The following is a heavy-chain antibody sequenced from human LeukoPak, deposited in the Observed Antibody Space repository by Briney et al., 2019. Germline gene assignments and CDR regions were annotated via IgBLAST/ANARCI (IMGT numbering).Heavy chain of an antibody. J-gene: IGHJ3*02. CDR2: IEKNGSGK. Sequence: GGSLRLSCTVSGFILSDSWMAWIRQAPGKGLEWVAIIEKNGSGKNYVDSVKGRFIISRDNAKNSLYLQMNSLRAEDTAVYYCARVQYGTDAFDIWGQGTMVTVSS. D-gene: IGHD1-14*01. CDR1: GFILSDSW. CDR3: ARVQYGTDAFDI. V-gene: IGHV3-7*01.